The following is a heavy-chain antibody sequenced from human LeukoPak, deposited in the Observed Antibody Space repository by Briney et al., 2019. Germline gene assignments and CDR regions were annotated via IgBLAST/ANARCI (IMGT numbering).Heavy chain of an antibody. Sequence: PGGSLRLSCEGSGFTFSNYWMGWVRQAPGKGLQWVANIKTDGSEKYYVDSVKGRFTISRDNAKNSLYLQMNSLRAEDTAVYYCASQWGSSSSGNWFDPWGQGTLVTVSS. V-gene: IGHV3-7*01. D-gene: IGHD6-6*01. CDR2: IKTDGSEK. J-gene: IGHJ5*02. CDR3: ASQWGSSSSGNWFDP. CDR1: GFTFSNYW.